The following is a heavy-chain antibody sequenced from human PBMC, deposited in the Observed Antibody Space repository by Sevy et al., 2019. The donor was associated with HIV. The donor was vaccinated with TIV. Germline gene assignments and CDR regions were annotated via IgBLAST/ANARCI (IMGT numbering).Heavy chain of an antibody. V-gene: IGHV3-30*02. D-gene: IGHD2-21*01. J-gene: IGHJ4*02. Sequence: GGSLRLSCAASGFSYSSYGMHWVRQAPGKGLGWVAYIKYDGSNKDYADSVKGRFTISRDNSKNTLDLQMNSLGVEDTAVYYCVKEGGGEGGDHWGQGTLVTVSS. CDR3: VKEGGGEGGDH. CDR2: IKYDGSNK. CDR1: GFSYSSYG.